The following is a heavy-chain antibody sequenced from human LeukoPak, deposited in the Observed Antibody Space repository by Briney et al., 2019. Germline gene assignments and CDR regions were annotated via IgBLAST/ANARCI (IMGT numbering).Heavy chain of an antibody. D-gene: IGHD2-15*01. CDR1: GGSISSYY. Sequence: SETLSLTCTVSGGSISSYYWSWIRQPPGKGLEWIGYIYYSGSTNYNPSLKSRVTISVDTSKNQFSLKLSSVTAADTAVYYRARDRATLGAFDIWGQGTMVTVSS. CDR2: IYYSGST. V-gene: IGHV4-59*01. J-gene: IGHJ3*02. CDR3: ARDRATLGAFDI.